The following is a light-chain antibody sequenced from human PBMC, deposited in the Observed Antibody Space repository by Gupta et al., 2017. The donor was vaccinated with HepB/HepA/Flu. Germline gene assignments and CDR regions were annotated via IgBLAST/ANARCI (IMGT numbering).Light chain of an antibody. CDR1: QSISTH. V-gene: IGKV1-39*01. CDR3: QQRVITPYT. CDR2: AAS. Sequence: DIQMTQSPSSLSSSVGDKITITCRASQSISTHLNWYQQTPGRAPKLLIYAASNVESGVPSRFRGSGSETDFILTITSLQPEDSATYFCQQRVITPYTFGQGTKLKIK. J-gene: IGKJ2*01.